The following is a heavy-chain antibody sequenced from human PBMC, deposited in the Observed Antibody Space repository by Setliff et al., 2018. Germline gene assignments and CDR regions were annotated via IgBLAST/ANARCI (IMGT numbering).Heavy chain of an antibody. J-gene: IGHJ5*02. D-gene: IGHD3-16*01. CDR2: MNPNNGNT. CDR3: ARVRACVWGHH. CDR1: GYTFINYE. Sequence: ASVKVSCKASGYTFINYEINWVRQATGQGLEWMGGMNPNNGNTGYAQKFQGRVTMTRNTSISTAYMELSSLRSEDTAVYYCARVRACVWGHHWGQGTLVTVSS. V-gene: IGHV1-8*02.